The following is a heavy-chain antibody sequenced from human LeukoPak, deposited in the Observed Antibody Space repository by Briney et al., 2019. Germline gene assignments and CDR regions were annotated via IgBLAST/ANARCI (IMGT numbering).Heavy chain of an antibody. V-gene: IGHV4-4*07. Sequence: SETLSLTCTVSGGSISSYYWSWIRQPAGKGLEWIGRIYTSGSTNYNPSLKSRVTMSVDTSKNQFSLKLSSVTAADTAVYYCARGGYCSGGSCYYNAFDIWGQGTMVTVSS. CDR1: GGSISSYY. CDR3: ARGGYCSGGSCYYNAFDI. J-gene: IGHJ3*02. CDR2: IYTSGST. D-gene: IGHD2-15*01.